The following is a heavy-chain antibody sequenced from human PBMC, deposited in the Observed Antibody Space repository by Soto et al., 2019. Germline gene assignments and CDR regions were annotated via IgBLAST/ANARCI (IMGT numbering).Heavy chain of an antibody. Sequence: GGSLRLSCAASGFTFDDYAMHWVRQAPGKGLEWVSGISWNSGSIGYADSVKGRFTISRDNAKNSLYLQMNSLRAEDTALYYCAKGPRGYYGSRTFDPWGQGTLVTVSS. V-gene: IGHV3-9*01. D-gene: IGHD3-10*01. CDR3: AKGPRGYYGSRTFDP. CDR1: GFTFDDYA. CDR2: ISWNSGSI. J-gene: IGHJ5*02.